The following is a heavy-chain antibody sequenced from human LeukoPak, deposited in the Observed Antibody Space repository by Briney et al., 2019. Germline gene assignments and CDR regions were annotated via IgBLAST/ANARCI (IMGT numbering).Heavy chain of an antibody. J-gene: IGHJ5*02. CDR2: MNPNSGNR. V-gene: IGHV1-8*01. CDR3: ARGLGYCTNGVCYNWFDP. Sequence: ASVKVSCKASGYTFTSYDINWVRQATGQGLEWMGWMNPNSGNRGYAQKFQGRVTMTRNTSISTAYMELSSLRSEDTAVYYCARGLGYCTNGVCYNWFDPWGQGTLVTVSS. CDR1: GYTFTSYD. D-gene: IGHD2-8*01.